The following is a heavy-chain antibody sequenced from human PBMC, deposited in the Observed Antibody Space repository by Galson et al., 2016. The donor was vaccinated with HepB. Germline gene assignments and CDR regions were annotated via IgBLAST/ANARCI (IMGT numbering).Heavy chain of an antibody. V-gene: IGHV3-74*01. CDR3: ARGVRGALGL. D-gene: IGHD3-10*02. Sequence: SLRLSCAASEFNFRNDWMHWVRQVPGKGLVWASRINDDGRFTVYLDSVKGRFTISRDNANNTLYLQMNSLRVDDSGIYFCARGVRGALGLWGRGTLVTVSS. CDR1: EFNFRNDW. CDR2: INDDGRFT. J-gene: IGHJ4*02.